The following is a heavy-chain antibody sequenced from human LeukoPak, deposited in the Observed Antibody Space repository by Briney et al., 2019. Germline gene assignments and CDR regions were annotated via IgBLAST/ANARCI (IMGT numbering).Heavy chain of an antibody. Sequence: SGPTLVHPTQTLTLTCTFSGFSLRTSGVGVGWIRQPPGKALEWLALIYWNDDKRYNPSMKSRLTITKDTSKNQVVLTMTNMDPVDTATYYCAHSPRYCSSTSCYRPFDYWGQGTLVAVSS. CDR2: IYWNDDK. J-gene: IGHJ4*02. CDR1: GFSLRTSGVG. D-gene: IGHD2-2*02. CDR3: AHSPRYCSSTSCYRPFDY. V-gene: IGHV2-5*01.